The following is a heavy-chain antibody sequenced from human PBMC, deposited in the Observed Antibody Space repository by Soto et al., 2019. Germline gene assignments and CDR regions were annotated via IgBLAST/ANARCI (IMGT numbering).Heavy chain of an antibody. V-gene: IGHV6-1*01. D-gene: IGHD3-22*01. CDR1: GYSVSSNSSA. J-gene: IGHJ4*02. CDR3: ARSGPGGYIDY. Sequence: SDTLSLSCAISGYSVSSNSSAWHWIRQSPSRGLEWLGRTYYRSKWYNHYAVSVKSRITVNPDTSKNQFSLQLNSVTPEDTAVYYCARSGPGGYIDYWGQGNLVTVSS. CDR2: TYYRSKWYN.